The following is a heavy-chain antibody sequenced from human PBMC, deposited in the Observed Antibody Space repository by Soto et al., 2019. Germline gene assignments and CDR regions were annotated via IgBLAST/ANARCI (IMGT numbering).Heavy chain of an antibody. CDR3: AGKSAEVVPYGGPLLDR. Sequence: EVQLVESGGGLVKPGGSLRLSCAASGFTFSSYSMNWVRQAPGKGLEWVSSISSSSSYIYYADSVKGRFTISRDNAKKLTYLEKDSLRAEGNAGEYLAGKSAEVVPYGGPLLDRWGKGTTVTVSS. D-gene: IGHD2-15*01. CDR1: GFTFSSYS. CDR2: ISSSSSYI. V-gene: IGHV3-21*01. J-gene: IGHJ6*01.